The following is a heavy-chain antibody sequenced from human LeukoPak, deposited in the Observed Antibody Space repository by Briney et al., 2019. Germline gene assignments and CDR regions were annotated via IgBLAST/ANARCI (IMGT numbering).Heavy chain of an antibody. J-gene: IGHJ4*02. CDR2: INPSGGST. Sequence: GASVKVSCKASGYTFTSYYMHWVRQAPGQGLEWMGIINPSGGSTSYAQKFQGRVTMTEDTSTDTAYMELSSLRSEDTAVYYCATSRVLRYFDWSPDYWGQGTLATVSS. D-gene: IGHD3-9*01. CDR1: GYTFTSYY. CDR3: ATSRVLRYFDWSPDY. V-gene: IGHV1-46*01.